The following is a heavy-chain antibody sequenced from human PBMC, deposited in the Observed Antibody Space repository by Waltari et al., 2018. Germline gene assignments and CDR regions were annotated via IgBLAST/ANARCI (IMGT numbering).Heavy chain of an antibody. Sequence: EVQLLESGGGLVQPGGSLRLSCAASGFTFSSYAMSWVRQAPGKGLELVSAISGSGGSTYYADSVKGRFTISRDNSKNTLYLQMNSLRAEDTAVYYCAKDRTFGVSMEDWFDPWGQGTLVTVSS. J-gene: IGHJ5*02. D-gene: IGHD3-3*01. CDR2: ISGSGGST. CDR1: GFTFSSYA. CDR3: AKDRTFGVSMEDWFDP. V-gene: IGHV3-23*01.